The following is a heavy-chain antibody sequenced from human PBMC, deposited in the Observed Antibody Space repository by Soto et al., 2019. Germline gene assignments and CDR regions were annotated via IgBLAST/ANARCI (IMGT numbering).Heavy chain of an antibody. CDR3: ARDGDGYNYYYYYGMDV. J-gene: IGHJ6*02. V-gene: IGHV1-69*10. Sequence: ASVKVSCKASGGTFSSYAISWVRQAPGQGLEWMGGIIPILGIANYAQKFQGRVTITADKSTSTAYMELSSLRSEDTAVYYCARDGDGYNYYYYYGMDVWGQGTTVTVSS. CDR2: IIPILGIA. CDR1: GGTFSSYA. D-gene: IGHD5-12*01.